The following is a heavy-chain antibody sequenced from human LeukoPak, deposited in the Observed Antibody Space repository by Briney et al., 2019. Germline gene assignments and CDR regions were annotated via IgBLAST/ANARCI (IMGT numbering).Heavy chain of an antibody. CDR3: ARDNPNIYYDSSGYRAFDY. J-gene: IGHJ4*02. V-gene: IGHV4-31*03. CDR2: SYYTRNT. D-gene: IGHD3-22*01. Sequence: SETLSLTCTASGGSVGTSNYYWAWIRQHPGKGLEWIGYSYYTRNTYYNPSPKSRVTLSVDTSKNQFSLKLSSVTAADTAVYYCARDNPNIYYDSSGYRAFDYWGQGTLVTVSS. CDR1: GGSVGTSNYY.